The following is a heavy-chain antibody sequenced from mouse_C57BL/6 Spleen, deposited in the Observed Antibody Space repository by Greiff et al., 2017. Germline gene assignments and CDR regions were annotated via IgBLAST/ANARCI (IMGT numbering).Heavy chain of an antibody. CDR2: IYPGDGDT. J-gene: IGHJ1*03. Sequence: QVQLQQSGAELVKPGASVKISCKASGYAFSSYWMNWVKQRPGKGLEWIGQIYPGDGDTNYNGKFKGKATLTADKSSSTAYMQLSRLTSEDSAVYFCASEAITTVVDWYFDVGGTGTTVTVSS. D-gene: IGHD1-1*01. V-gene: IGHV1-80*01. CDR1: GYAFSSYW. CDR3: ASEAITTVVDWYFDV.